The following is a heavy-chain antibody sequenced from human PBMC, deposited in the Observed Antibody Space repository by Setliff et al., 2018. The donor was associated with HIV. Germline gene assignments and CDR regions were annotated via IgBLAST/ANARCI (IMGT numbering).Heavy chain of an antibody. J-gene: IGHJ4*02. CDR3: ALSSGSYYNALDN. CDR1: GGPISSSNYY. V-gene: IGHV4-39*01. Sequence: PSETLSLTCTVSGGPISSSNYYWGWIRQPPGKGLEWIGSFFYSGSTYHNPSLKSRVTISVDTSKNQFSLKLSSVTAADTAVYYCALSSGSYYNALDNWGQGTLVTVSS. D-gene: IGHD3-10*01. CDR2: FFYSGST.